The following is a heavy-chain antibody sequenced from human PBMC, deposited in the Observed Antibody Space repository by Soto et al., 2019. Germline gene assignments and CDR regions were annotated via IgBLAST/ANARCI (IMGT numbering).Heavy chain of an antibody. J-gene: IGHJ6*01. CDR2: FDPEDGET. CDR1: VYTLTELS. Sequence: ASVXVSFKFSVYTLTELSMHFFLQAPGKGLEWMGGFDPEDGETIYAQKFQGRVTMTEDTSTDTAYMELSSLRSEDTAVYYCATNIKIFGVVKYGMEVWGQGTTV. D-gene: IGHD3-3*01. CDR3: ATNIKIFGVVKYGMEV. V-gene: IGHV1-24*01.